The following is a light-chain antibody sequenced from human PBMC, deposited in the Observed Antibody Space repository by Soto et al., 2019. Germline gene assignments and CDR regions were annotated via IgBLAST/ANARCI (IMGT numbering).Light chain of an antibody. CDR2: DSS. J-gene: IGKJ2*01. V-gene: IGKV3-11*01. CDR3: QQRYSWRMYT. Sequence: EIVLTQSPATLSLSPGERATLSCRASQSVSNYLAWYQHKPGQTPRLLIYDSSNRATGIPARFSGSGSGTDFTLTISNREPEDVAVYYCQQRYSWRMYTFGQGTKLEIK. CDR1: QSVSNY.